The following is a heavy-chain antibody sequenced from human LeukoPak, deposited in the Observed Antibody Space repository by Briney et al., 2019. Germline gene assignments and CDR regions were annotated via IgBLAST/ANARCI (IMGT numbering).Heavy chain of an antibody. D-gene: IGHD5-24*01. CDR2: ISGSSRYT. Sequence: GGSLRLSCAASGFMFSDYYLSWIRQAPGKGLEWVSYISGSSRYTKYADSVKGRFTISRDNSKNTLYLQMNSLRAEDTAVYYCAKVIREVDMSYDYWGQGALVTVSS. CDR1: GFMFSDYY. V-gene: IGHV3-11*05. CDR3: AKVIREVDMSYDY. J-gene: IGHJ4*02.